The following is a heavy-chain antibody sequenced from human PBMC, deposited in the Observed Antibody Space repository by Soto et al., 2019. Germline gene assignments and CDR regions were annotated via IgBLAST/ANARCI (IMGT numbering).Heavy chain of an antibody. CDR1: GGSFSGYY. J-gene: IGHJ6*02. Sequence: SETLSLTCAVYGGSFSGYYWSWIRQPPGKGLEWIGEINHSGSTNYNPSLKSRVTISVDTSKNQFSLKLSSVTAADTAVYYCARGKGMFGAVIQWYSGMDVWGQGTTVTVSS. CDR2: INHSGST. CDR3: ARGKGMFGAVIQWYSGMDV. D-gene: IGHD3-3*01. V-gene: IGHV4-34*01.